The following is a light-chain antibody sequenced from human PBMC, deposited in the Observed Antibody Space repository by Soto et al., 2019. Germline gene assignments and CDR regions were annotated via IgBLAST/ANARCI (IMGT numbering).Light chain of an antibody. CDR1: SSDVGGYNY. Sequence: QSALTQPASVSGSPGQTITISCTGTSSDVGGYNYGSWYQQHPVKAPKLLIYEVSNRPSGVSNRFSGSKSGNTASLTISGLQAEDEADYYCSSYTSSNTGVFGTGTKLTVL. V-gene: IGLV2-14*01. J-gene: IGLJ1*01. CDR2: EVS. CDR3: SSYTSSNTGV.